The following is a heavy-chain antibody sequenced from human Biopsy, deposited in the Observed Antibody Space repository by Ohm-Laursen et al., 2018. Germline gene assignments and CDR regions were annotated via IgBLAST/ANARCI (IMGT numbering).Heavy chain of an antibody. V-gene: IGHV4-59*07. CDR2: VYYSGTT. Sequence: SDTLSLTCTVSGGSISSDWWSWIRQTPGKGLEWIGYVYYSGTTTYNPSLRSRVTISVDTSMNQISLKLSSVTAADTAIYYCARGMRSSGWPYFDSWGQGTLVTVST. CDR3: ARGMRSSGWPYFDS. CDR1: GGSISSDW. D-gene: IGHD6-19*01. J-gene: IGHJ4*02.